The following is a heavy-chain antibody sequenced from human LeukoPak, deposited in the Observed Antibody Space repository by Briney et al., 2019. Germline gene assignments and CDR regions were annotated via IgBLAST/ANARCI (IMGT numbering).Heavy chain of an antibody. V-gene: IGHV1-18*01. CDR2: ISAYNGNT. J-gene: IGHJ4*02. D-gene: IGHD3-22*01. CDR1: GYTFTSYG. CDR3: ARVVIYYDSSGYYYVRPRYFDY. Sequence: ASVKVSCKASGYTFTSYGISWVRQAPGQGLEWMRWISAYNGNTNYAQKLQGRVTMTTDTSTSTAYMELRSLRSDDTAVYYCARVVIYYDSSGYYYVRPRYFDYWGQGTLVTVSS.